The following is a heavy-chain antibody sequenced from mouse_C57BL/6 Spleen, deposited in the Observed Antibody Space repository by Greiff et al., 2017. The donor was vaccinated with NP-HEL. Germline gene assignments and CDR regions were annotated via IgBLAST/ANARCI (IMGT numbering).Heavy chain of an antibody. V-gene: IGHV1-69*02. CDR1: GYTFTSYW. CDR2: IDPSDSYT. D-gene: IGHD3-3*01. CDR3: ARKGPLYAMDY. Sequence: VQLQESGTELVKPGASVKLSCKASGYTFTSYWMHWVKQRPGQGLEWIGEIDPSDSYTNYNQKFKGKATLTVDTSSSTAYMQLSSLTSEDSAVYYCARKGPLYAMDYWGQGTSVTVSS. J-gene: IGHJ4*01.